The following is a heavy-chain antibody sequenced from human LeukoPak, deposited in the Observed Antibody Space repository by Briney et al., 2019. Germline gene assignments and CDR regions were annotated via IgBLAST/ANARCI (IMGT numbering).Heavy chain of an antibody. CDR1: GFTFSSYG. CDR3: ARAGIYYDSSGYYPWGAFDI. V-gene: IGHV3-33*01. Sequence: GRSLRLSCAASGFTFSSYGMHWVRQAPGKGLEWVAVIWYDGSNKYYADSVKGRFTISRDNSKNTLYLQMNSLRAEDTAVYYRARAGIYYDSSGYYPWGAFDIWGQGTMVTVSS. J-gene: IGHJ3*02. CDR2: IWYDGSNK. D-gene: IGHD3-22*01.